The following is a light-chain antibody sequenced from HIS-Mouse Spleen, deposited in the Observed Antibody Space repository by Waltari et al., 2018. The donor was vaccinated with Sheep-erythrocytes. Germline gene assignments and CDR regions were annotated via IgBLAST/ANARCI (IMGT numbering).Light chain of an antibody. Sequence: QSALTQPASVSGSPGQSITISCTGTSSDVGGYNYVPWYQQHPGKAPKRMIYEVSNRHAGVSTRFSGSKSGNTASLTISGLQAEDEADYYCSSYTSSSTWVFGGGTKLTVL. CDR2: EVS. CDR3: SSYTSSSTWV. J-gene: IGLJ3*02. CDR1: SSDVGGYNY. V-gene: IGLV2-14*01.